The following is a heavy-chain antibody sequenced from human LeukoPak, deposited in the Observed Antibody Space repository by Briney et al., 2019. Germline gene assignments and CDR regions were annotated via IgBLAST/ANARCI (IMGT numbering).Heavy chain of an antibody. CDR1: GFTFSDHQ. CDR2: SRTKANSYTA. Sequence: PGGSLRLSCAVSGFTFSDHQIDWVRQAPGKGLEWVGRSRTKANSYTAEYAASVTGRFIISRDDSKNSLYLQMNSLKTEDTAMYYCASSYSNIWPTDRIFDCWGQGTLVTVSS. D-gene: IGHD6-13*01. J-gene: IGHJ4*02. V-gene: IGHV3-72*01. CDR3: ASSYSNIWPTDRIFDC.